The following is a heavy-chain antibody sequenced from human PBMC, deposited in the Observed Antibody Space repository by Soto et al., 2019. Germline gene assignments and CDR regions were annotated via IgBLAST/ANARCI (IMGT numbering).Heavy chain of an antibody. J-gene: IGHJ4*01. D-gene: IGHD3-22*01. Sequence: GGSLRLSCAASGLTFPNAWINWVRKAQGKGLEWVGRIKSKTDGGTTDYAEPVKGRFAISRDDSNNMVYLQMNSLKIEDTAVYYCTTDSYSTIIIVRFDYWGHGTLVTVSS. CDR2: IKSKTDGGTT. CDR1: GLTFPNAW. V-gene: IGHV3-15*07. CDR3: TTDSYSTIIIVRFDY.